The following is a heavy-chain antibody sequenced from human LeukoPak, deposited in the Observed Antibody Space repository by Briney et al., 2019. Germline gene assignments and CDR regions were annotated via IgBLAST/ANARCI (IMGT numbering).Heavy chain of an antibody. V-gene: IGHV3-7*01. CDR3: ARDYRSSSGRSIDY. J-gene: IGHJ4*02. Sequence: GGALTLSCPASGFTFSTYLMTWVRQAPGKGLDGVANLKQDGSEEYYVDSVKGRFTISRDNAKNSLYLQMNSLRAEDTAVYYCARDYRSSSGRSIDYWGQGTLVTVSS. D-gene: IGHD6-6*01. CDR2: LKQDGSEE. CDR1: GFTFSTYL.